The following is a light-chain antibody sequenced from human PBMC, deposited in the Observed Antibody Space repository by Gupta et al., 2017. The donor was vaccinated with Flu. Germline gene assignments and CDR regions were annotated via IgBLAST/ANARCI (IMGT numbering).Light chain of an antibody. V-gene: IGLV3-21*02. CDR3: QVWDNSNNNNCV. CDR1: DIGSKN. CDR2: DDD. J-gene: IGLJ1*01. Sequence: SYVLTQPPSVSVAPGLTARITCGGSDIGSKNVHWYQQKPGQAPVLVLYDDDNRPSGIPERFSGSNARNTATLTIRRVEAGDEADYFCQVWDNSNNNNCVFGTGTKVTVL.